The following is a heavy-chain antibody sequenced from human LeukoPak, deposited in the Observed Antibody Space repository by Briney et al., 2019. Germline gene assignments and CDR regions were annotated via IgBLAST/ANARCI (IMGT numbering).Heavy chain of an antibody. J-gene: IGHJ4*02. Sequence: PGGSLRLSCAASGFTFSLYAMSWVRQAPGKGLEWVSTITGSGGSTYYADSVRGRFTISGDNSKNTLYLQMIRLRAEHTDVYYCAKGGDSSWYYFDYWGQGTLVTVSS. V-gene: IGHV3-23*01. D-gene: IGHD6-13*01. CDR3: AKGGDSSWYYFDY. CDR1: GFTFSLYA. CDR2: ITGSGGST.